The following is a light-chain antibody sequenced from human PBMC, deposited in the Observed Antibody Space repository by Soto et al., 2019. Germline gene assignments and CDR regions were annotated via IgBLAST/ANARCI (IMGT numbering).Light chain of an antibody. CDR3: QQFNAYPLT. V-gene: IGKV1-9*01. J-gene: IGKJ4*01. CDR2: GAS. Sequence: DIQLTQSPSFLSASVGDRVTISCRASQGISDYLAWYQQKPGKAPKLLIYGASTLQSGVPSRFIGSASGTEFTLTISSLQPEDFATYFCQQFNAYPLTVGGGTKLEIK. CDR1: QGISDY.